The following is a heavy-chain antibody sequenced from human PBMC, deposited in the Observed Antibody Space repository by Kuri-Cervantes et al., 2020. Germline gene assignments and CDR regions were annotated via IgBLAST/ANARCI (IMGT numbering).Heavy chain of an antibody. CDR1: GGSFSPYY. J-gene: IGHJ6*02. CDR2: FYHSGVT. D-gene: IGHD4/OR15-4a*01. V-gene: IGHV4-59*01. Sequence: GSLRLSCTVYGGSFSPYYWSWIRQFPGKGLEWIAYFYHSGVTQFNPSLRSRVTISVDTSKNQFSLTLSSVTAADTAVYYCARGLVRMDVWGQGTTVTVSS. CDR3: ARGLVRMDV.